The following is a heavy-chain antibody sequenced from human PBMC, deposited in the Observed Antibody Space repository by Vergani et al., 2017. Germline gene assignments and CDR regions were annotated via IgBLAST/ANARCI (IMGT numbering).Heavy chain of an antibody. D-gene: IGHD6-13*01. V-gene: IGHV4-61*02. CDR2: IYTSGIT. J-gene: IGHJ4*02. CDR1: GGSVSSGDYY. Sequence: QVQLQESGPGLVKPSQTLSLTCTVSGGSVSSGDYYWSWIRQPAGKGLEWIGRIYTSGITKYNPSLMSRLTMSLDTSKNQYSLKLTSVTAADTAVYYCARGSRAAGYSGPDSWGQGTRVTVSS. CDR3: ARGSRAAGYSGPDS.